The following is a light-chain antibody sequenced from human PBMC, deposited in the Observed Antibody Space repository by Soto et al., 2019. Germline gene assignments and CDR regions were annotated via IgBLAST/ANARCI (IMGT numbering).Light chain of an antibody. CDR3: SSYTSSTTLGV. CDR2: EVS. CDR1: SSDVGGYSY. Sequence: QSALTQPASVSGSPGQSITISCTGSSSDVGGYSYVSWYQQHPGKAPKLMIYEVSNRPSGVSNRFSGSKSGNTASLTISGIQTEDEADYYCSSYTSSTTLGVFGTGTKLTVL. J-gene: IGLJ1*01. V-gene: IGLV2-14*01.